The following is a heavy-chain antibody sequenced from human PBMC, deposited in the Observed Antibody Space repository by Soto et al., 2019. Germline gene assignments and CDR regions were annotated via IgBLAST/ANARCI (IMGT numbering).Heavy chain of an antibody. CDR2: FDPEDGET. Sequence: ASVKVSCKVSGYTLTELSMHWVRQAPGKGLEWMGGFDPEDGETIYAQKFQGRVTMTEDTSTDTAYMELSSLRSEDTAVYYCAASGAYYDFWSGYYKGAGSYYYYGMDVWGQGTTVTVSS. CDR3: AASGAYYDFWSGYYKGAGSYYYYGMDV. CDR1: GYTLTELS. D-gene: IGHD3-3*01. J-gene: IGHJ6*02. V-gene: IGHV1-24*01.